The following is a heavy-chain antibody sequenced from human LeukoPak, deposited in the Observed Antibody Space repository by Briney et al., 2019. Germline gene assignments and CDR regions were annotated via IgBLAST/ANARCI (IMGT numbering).Heavy chain of an antibody. J-gene: IGHJ4*02. CDR3: ARLGWNWNYEGGFDY. CDR2: IYYSGST. Sequence: PSETLSLTCTVSGGSISSSSYYWGWIRQPPGKGLEWIGSIYYSGSTYCNPSLKSRVTISVDTSKNQFSLKLSSVTAADTAVYYCARLGWNWNYEGGFDYWGQGTLVTVSS. CDR1: GGSISSSSYY. V-gene: IGHV4-39*01. D-gene: IGHD1-7*01.